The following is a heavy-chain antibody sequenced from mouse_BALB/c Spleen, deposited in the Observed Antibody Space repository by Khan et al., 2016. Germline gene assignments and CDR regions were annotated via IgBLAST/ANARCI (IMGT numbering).Heavy chain of an antibody. D-gene: IGHD2-14*01. Sequence: QVQLKESGPGLVQPSQSLSITCTVSSFSLTSYGVHWVRQSPGKGLEWLGVIWSGGNTDYNAAFISRLSISKDNSKSQVFFKMNSLQADDTAIYYCARQGYDGAMDYWGQGTSVTVSS. CDR1: SFSLTSYG. V-gene: IGHV2-4-1*01. CDR2: IWSGGNT. J-gene: IGHJ4*01. CDR3: ARQGYDGAMDY.